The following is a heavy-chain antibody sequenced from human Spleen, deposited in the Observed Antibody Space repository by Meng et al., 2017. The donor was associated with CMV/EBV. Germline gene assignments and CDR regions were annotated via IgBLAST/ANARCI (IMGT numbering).Heavy chain of an antibody. D-gene: IGHD5-24*01. CDR1: GGTFTDYY. J-gene: IGHJ3*02. Sequence: SVKVSCKASGGTFTDYYMHWVRQAPGQGLEWMGGIIPIFGTANYAQKFQGRVTITTDESTSTAYMELSSLRSEDTAVYYCARARDGYNRDAFDIWGQGTMVTVSS. CDR2: IIPIFGTA. CDR3: ARARDGYNRDAFDI. V-gene: IGHV1-69*05.